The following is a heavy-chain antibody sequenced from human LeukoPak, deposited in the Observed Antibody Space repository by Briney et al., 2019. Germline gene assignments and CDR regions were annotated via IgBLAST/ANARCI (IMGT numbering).Heavy chain of an antibody. CDR3: AKNYDSGRGVPYGMDV. V-gene: IGHV3-64*04. D-gene: IGHD3-10*01. CDR1: GFPFSSYA. CDR2: ISDSGGST. Sequence: PGGSLRLSCSASGFPFSSYAMHWVRQAPGKGLEYVSAISDSGGSTYYADSVKGRFTISRDNSKNTLYLQMNSLRGEDTAVYYCAKNYDSGRGVPYGMDVWGQGTTVTVSS. J-gene: IGHJ6*02.